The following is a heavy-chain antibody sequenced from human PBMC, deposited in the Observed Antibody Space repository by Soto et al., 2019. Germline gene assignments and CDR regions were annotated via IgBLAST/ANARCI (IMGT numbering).Heavy chain of an antibody. D-gene: IGHD3-10*01. CDR1: GFTFGDYA. CDR3: TRDQPITP. CDR2: IRSKGSGGTS. V-gene: IGHV3-49*04. Sequence: GGSLRLSCTASGFTFGDYAMSWVRQAPGKGLEWVGFIRSKGSGGTSEYAASVKGRFTFSRDDSKSIAYLQMNSLRTEDTAVYYCTRDQPITPWGQGTMVTVSS. J-gene: IGHJ3*01.